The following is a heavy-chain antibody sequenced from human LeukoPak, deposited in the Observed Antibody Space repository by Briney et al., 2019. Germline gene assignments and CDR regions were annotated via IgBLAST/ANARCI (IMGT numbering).Heavy chain of an antibody. Sequence: ASETLSLTCAVYGGSFSGYYWSWIRQPPGKGLEWIGEINHSASNNYNPSLKSRVTISVDTSKNQFSLKLSSVTAADTAVYYCAREGIAAAGKGAYWGQGTLVTVSS. CDR1: GGSFSGYY. CDR3: AREGIAAAGKGAY. J-gene: IGHJ4*02. CDR2: INHSASN. V-gene: IGHV4-34*01. D-gene: IGHD6-13*01.